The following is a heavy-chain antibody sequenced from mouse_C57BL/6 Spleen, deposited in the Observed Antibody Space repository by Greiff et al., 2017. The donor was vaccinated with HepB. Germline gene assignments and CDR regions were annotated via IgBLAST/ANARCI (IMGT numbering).Heavy chain of an antibody. V-gene: IGHV5-4*01. CDR1: GFTFSSYA. Sequence: EVKVVESGGGLVKPGGSLKLSCAASGFTFSSYAMSWVRQTPEKRLEWVATISDGGSYTYYPDNVKGRFIISRDNAKNNLYLQMSHLKSEDTAMYYCARDRAYDYDGGFAYWGQGTLVTVSA. J-gene: IGHJ3*01. D-gene: IGHD2-4*01. CDR3: ARDRAYDYDGGFAY. CDR2: ISDGGSYT.